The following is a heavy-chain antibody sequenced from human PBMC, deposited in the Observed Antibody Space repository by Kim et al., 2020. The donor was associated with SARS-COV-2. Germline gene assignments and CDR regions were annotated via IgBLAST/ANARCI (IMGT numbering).Heavy chain of an antibody. D-gene: IGHD6-13*01. Sequence: SVKVSCKASGFTFTSSAVQWVRQARGQRLEWIGWIVVGSGNTNYAQKFQERVTITRDMSTSTAYMELSSLRSEDTAVYYCAAAAAAGIKGRERYYFDYWGQGTLVTVSS. CDR2: IVVGSGNT. CDR1: GFTFTSSA. J-gene: IGHJ4*02. V-gene: IGHV1-58*01. CDR3: AAAAAAGIKGRERYYFDY.